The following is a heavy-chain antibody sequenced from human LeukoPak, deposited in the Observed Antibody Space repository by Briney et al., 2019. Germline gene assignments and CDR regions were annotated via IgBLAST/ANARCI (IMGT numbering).Heavy chain of an antibody. V-gene: IGHV3-7*03. CDR3: AKLRDFYDSTGYSRFPY. D-gene: IGHD3-22*01. CDR2: IKQDGSEK. J-gene: IGHJ4*02. Sequence: GGSRRLSCAASGFTFTNYAMSWVRQAPGKGLEWVANIKQDGSEKYYVDSVKGRFTISRDNSKNTLYLQMNSLRAEDTAVYYCAKLRDFYDSTGYSRFPYWGQGTLVTVSS. CDR1: GFTFTNYA.